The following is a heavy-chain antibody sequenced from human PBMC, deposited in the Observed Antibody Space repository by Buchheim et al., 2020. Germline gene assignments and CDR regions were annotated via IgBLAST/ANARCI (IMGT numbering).Heavy chain of an antibody. V-gene: IGHV4-34*01. Sequence: QVQLQQWGAGLLNPSETLSLTCAVYGGSFSGYYWSWIRQPPGRGLEWIGEINHGGRTNYNPSLKSRVTISIDTSQNQFSLKLSSVTAADTAVYYCAREGYCSGGSCYPSDYWGQGTL. CDR1: GGSFSGYY. D-gene: IGHD2-15*01. CDR2: INHGGRT. J-gene: IGHJ4*02. CDR3: AREGYCSGGSCYPSDY.